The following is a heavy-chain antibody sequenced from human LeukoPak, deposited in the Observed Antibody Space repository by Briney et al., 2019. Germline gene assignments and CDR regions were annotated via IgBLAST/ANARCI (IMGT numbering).Heavy chain of an antibody. V-gene: IGHV3-23*01. Sequence: GGSLRLSCAASGFTFSNFAMSWVRQAPGKGLEWVSAISGGGDNTYYIDSVKGRFTISRDNAKNTLYLQMNSLRAEDTAVYYCARERRPPTFDIWGQGTMVTVSS. D-gene: IGHD1-1*01. CDR2: ISGGGDNT. J-gene: IGHJ3*02. CDR1: GFTFSNFA. CDR3: ARERRPPTFDI.